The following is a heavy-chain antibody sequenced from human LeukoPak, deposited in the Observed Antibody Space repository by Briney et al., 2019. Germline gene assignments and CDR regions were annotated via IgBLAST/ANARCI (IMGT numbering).Heavy chain of an antibody. CDR2: IYYSGAT. Sequence: SETLSLTCTVSGGSISSYYWSWIRQPAGKGLEWIGYIYYSGATTYNPSLTSRVTISVDTSKNQFSLKLSSVTTADTAVYYCARGHGRNFDYWGQGILVTVSS. D-gene: IGHD4-17*01. V-gene: IGHV4-59*01. CDR3: ARGHGRNFDY. J-gene: IGHJ4*02. CDR1: GGSISSYY.